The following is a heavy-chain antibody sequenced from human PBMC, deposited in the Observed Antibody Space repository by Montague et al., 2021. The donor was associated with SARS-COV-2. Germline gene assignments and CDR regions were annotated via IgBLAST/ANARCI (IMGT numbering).Heavy chain of an antibody. Sequence: SETLSLTCTVSGFSISSSSYYWGWIRQPPGKGLEWIGAIYYSGSTYYNPSLKSRVTISVDTSKNQFSLKLSSVTAADTAVYYCARDTRITMLVVVNRYGMDVWGQGTTVTVSS. D-gene: IGHD3-22*01. CDR2: IYYSGST. J-gene: IGHJ6*02. CDR3: ARDTRITMLVVVNRYGMDV. V-gene: IGHV4-39*07. CDR1: GFSISSSSYY.